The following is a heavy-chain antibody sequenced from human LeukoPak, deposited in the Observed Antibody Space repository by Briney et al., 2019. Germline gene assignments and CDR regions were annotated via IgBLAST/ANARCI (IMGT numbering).Heavy chain of an antibody. D-gene: IGHD4-17*01. V-gene: IGHV1-2*02. J-gene: IGHJ3*02. CDR2: INPNSGGT. Sequence: ASVTVSCKASGYTFTGYYMHWVRQAPGQGLEWMGWINPNSGGTNYAQKLQGRGTMTRDTSISTAYMELSRLRSDDTAVYYCARELTVTKDDAFDIWGQGTMVTVSS. CDR3: ARELTVTKDDAFDI. CDR1: GYTFTGYY.